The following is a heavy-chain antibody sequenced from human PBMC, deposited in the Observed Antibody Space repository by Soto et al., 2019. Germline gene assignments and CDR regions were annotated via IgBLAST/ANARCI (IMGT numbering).Heavy chain of an antibody. CDR2: IYIGST. V-gene: IGHV4-59*01. J-gene: IGHJ4*02. CDR1: GDSISNYY. Sequence: QVQLQESGPGLLKPSETLSLTCTVSGDSISNYYWSWVRQPPGKGLEWIAYIYIGSTNYNPSLGSRVTISVDTSENQFSLRLRSVTVADTAVYYCARSATSGRYGYSPLGYWGQGTLITVSA. D-gene: IGHD4-4*01. CDR3: ARSATSGRYGYSPLGY.